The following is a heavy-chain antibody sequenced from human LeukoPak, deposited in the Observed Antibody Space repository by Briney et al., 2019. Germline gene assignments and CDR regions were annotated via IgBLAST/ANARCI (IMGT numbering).Heavy chain of an antibody. CDR1: GYSFTSYW. CDR2: IDPSDSYT. D-gene: IGHD3-10*01. J-gene: IGHJ3*02. CDR3: ARHVSYYGSGSYPYAFDI. Sequence: GESLRISCKGSGYSFTSYWISWVRQMPGKGLAWMGRIDPSDSYTNYSPSFQGHVTISADKSISTAYLQWSSLKASDTAMYYCARHVSYYGSGSYPYAFDIWGQGTMVTVSS. V-gene: IGHV5-10-1*01.